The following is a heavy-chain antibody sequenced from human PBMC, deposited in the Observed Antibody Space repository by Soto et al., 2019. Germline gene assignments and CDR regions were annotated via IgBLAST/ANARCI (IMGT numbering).Heavy chain of an antibody. CDR3: ARHGGSSSWTQAPIFDY. CDR1: GYSFTSYW. CDR2: IDPSDSYT. Sequence: PGESLKISCKGSGYSFTSYWISWVRQMPGKGLEWMGRIDPSDSYTNYSPSFQGHVTISADKSISTAYLQWSSLKASDTAMYYCARHGGSSSWTQAPIFDYWGQGTLVTVSS. V-gene: IGHV5-10-1*01. D-gene: IGHD6-13*01. J-gene: IGHJ4*02.